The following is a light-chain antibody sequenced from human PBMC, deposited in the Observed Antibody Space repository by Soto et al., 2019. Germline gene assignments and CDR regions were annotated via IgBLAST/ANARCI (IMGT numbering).Light chain of an antibody. J-gene: IGLJ1*01. Sequence: QSVLTQPASVSGSPGQSIAISCTGTSSDVGGYNSVSWYQQHPGKAPKLMIYNVSNRPSGVSDRFPGSKSGNTASLTISGLQAEDEVDYYCSSYTSSNTYDFGTGTKGTVL. CDR3: SSYTSSNTYD. CDR1: SSDVGGYNS. CDR2: NVS. V-gene: IGLV2-14*03.